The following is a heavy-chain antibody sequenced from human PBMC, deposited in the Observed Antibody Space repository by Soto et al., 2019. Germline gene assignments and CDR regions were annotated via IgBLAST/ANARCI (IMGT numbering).Heavy chain of an antibody. CDR1: GGTFSSYT. CDR3: ARTDTAMVDYYYYMDV. V-gene: IGHV1-69*02. Sequence: QVQLVQSGAEVKKPGSSVKVSCKASGGTFSSYTISWVRQAPGQGLEWMGRIIPILGIANYAQKFQGRVTITADKSTSTAYMELSSLRSEDTAVYYCARTDTAMVDYYYYMDVWGKGTTVTVSS. D-gene: IGHD5-18*01. J-gene: IGHJ6*03. CDR2: IIPILGIA.